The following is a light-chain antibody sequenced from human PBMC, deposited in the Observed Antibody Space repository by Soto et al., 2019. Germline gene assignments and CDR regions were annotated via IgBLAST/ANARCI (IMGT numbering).Light chain of an antibody. CDR3: QQRSNWPPVFT. J-gene: IGKJ3*01. V-gene: IGKV3-11*01. CDR1: QSVSSY. CDR2: DAS. Sequence: EIVLTQSPATLSLSPGERATLSCRASQSVSSYLAWDQQKPGQAPRLLIYDASSRATGIPARFSGSGSGTDFTLTISSLEPEDFAVYYCQQRSNWPPVFTFGPGTKVDIK.